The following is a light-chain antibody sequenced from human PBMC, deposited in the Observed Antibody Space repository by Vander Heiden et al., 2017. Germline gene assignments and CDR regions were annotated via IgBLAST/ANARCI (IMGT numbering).Light chain of an antibody. CDR3: SSYAGNNIFI. Sequence: QSALTQPPSASGSPGQSVTTSCPGTSSAVGGYNFISWYQQHPTKATKLMIYGGSKRPSGVPDRFSGSKSGNTASLTVSGLQAEDEADYYCSSYAGNNIFIFGGGTKLTVL. J-gene: IGLJ2*01. CDR2: GGS. V-gene: IGLV2-8*01. CDR1: SSAVGGYNF.